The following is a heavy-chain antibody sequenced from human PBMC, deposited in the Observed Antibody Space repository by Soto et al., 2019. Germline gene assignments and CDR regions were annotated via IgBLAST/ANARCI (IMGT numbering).Heavy chain of an antibody. J-gene: IGHJ4*02. V-gene: IGHV4-31*03. CDR2: IYYSGST. CDR3: ARSFAAVTRGGYYFDY. CDR1: GGSISSGGYY. Sequence: QVQLQESGPGLVKPSQTLSLTCTVSGGSISSGGYYWSWIRQHPGKGLEWIGYIYYSGSTYYNPSLKSRVTISVDTSKNHFSLKLSSVTAADTAVYYCARSFAAVTRGGYYFDYWGQGTLVTVSS. D-gene: IGHD4-17*01.